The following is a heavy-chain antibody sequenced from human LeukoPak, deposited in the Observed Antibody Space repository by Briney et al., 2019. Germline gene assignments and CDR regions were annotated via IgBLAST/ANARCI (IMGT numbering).Heavy chain of an antibody. CDR2: ISGSGGTT. D-gene: IGHD3-22*01. J-gene: IGHJ4*02. CDR3: AKDGYYYDSSGYYYCDY. CDR1: GFTFNNYD. V-gene: IGHV3-23*01. Sequence: GGTLRLSCAASGFTFNNYDITWVRQAPGKGLEWVSKISGSGGTTYYADSVKGRFTISRDNSKNTLYLQMNSLRAEDTAVYYCAKDGYYYDSSGYYYCDYWGQGTLVTVSS.